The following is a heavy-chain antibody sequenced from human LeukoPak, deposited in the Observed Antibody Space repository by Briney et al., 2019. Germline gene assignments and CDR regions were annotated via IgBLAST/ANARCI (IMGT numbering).Heavy chain of an antibody. CDR2: IYYSGST. Sequence: PSETLSLTCTVSGGSISSSSYYWGWIRQPPGKGLEWIGSIYYSGSTYYNPSLKSRVTISVDTSKNQFSLKLSSVTAADTAVYYCARSVGATTDWFDPWGQGTQVIVSS. D-gene: IGHD1-26*01. CDR1: GGSISSSSYY. J-gene: IGHJ5*02. V-gene: IGHV4-39*01. CDR3: ARSVGATTDWFDP.